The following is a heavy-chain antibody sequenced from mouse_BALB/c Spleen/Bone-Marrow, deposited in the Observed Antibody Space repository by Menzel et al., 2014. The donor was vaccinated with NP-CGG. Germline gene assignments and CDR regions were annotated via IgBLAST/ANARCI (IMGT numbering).Heavy chain of an antibody. J-gene: IGHJ3*01. CDR1: GYSFTNYW. V-gene: IGHV1-5*01. D-gene: IGHD3-1*01. CDR2: IYPGNSDT. Sequence: VQLQQSGTVLARPGASVKMSCKASGYSFTNYWMHWVKPRPGQGLEWIGAIYPGNSDTRYNQKFKGKAKLTAVTSASTAYMDLSSLTNEDSAVYYCTTLGLAWFAYWGQGTLVTVSA. CDR3: TTLGLAWFAY.